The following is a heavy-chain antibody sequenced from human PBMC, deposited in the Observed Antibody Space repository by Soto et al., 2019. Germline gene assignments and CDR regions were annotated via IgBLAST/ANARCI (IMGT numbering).Heavy chain of an antibody. CDR1: GFTFSSYS. CDR2: ISSSSSYI. D-gene: IGHD2-21*01. J-gene: IGHJ4*02. CDR3: ARGRGYCGGTNCYLDY. Sequence: PGGSLRLSCAASGFTFSSYSMNWVRQAPGKGLEWVSSISSSSSYIYYADSVKGRFTISRDNAKNSLYLQMNSLRDDDTAVYYCARGRGYCGGTNCYLDYWGQGALVTVSS. V-gene: IGHV3-21*01.